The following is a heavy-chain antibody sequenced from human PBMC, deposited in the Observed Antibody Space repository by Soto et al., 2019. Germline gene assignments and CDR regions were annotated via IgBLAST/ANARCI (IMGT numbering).Heavy chain of an antibody. Sequence: SLRLSCAASGFTFSRYSLNWVRQAPGKGLEWVSYISSSSSTIYYADSVKGRFTISRDNAKNSLYLQMNSLRAEDTAVYYCATSNPNYYYYYYMDVWGKGTTVTVSS. CDR3: ATSNPNYYYYYYMDV. CDR1: GFTFSRYS. V-gene: IGHV3-48*01. J-gene: IGHJ6*03. CDR2: ISSSSSTI.